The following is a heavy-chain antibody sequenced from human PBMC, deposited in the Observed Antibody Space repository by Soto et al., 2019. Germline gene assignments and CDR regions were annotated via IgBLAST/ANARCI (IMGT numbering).Heavy chain of an antibody. CDR3: AKGASNWIYVYYFDY. CDR1: GFTFSSYA. J-gene: IGHJ4*02. D-gene: IGHD1-7*01. CDR2: ISGSGGDT. Sequence: EVQLLESGGGLVQPGGSLRLSCAASGFTFSSYAMSWVRQAPGKGLEGVSGISGSGGDTYYADSVKGRFTISRDNSRNTLFLQMNSLRVEDTGVYYCAKGASNWIYVYYFDYWGQGTLVTVSS. V-gene: IGHV3-23*01.